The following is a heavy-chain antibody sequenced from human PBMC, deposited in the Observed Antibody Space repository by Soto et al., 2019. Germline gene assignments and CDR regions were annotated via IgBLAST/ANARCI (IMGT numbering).Heavy chain of an antibody. D-gene: IGHD2-15*01. V-gene: IGHV1-69*04. CDR2: IIPILDIA. J-gene: IGHJ4*02. Sequence: QVQLVQSGAEVKKPGSSVKVSCQASGGTFSNYAINWVRQAPGQGLEWMGRIIPILDIANYAQKFRGRVTITADKSTSTASMELSSLRSEDTAVYYCARALQGGGNIQYYFDYWGQGSLVGVSS. CDR1: GGTFSNYA. CDR3: ARALQGGGNIQYYFDY.